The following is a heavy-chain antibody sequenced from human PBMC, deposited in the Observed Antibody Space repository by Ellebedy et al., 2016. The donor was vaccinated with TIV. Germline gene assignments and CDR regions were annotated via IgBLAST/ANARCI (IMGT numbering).Heavy chain of an antibody. CDR2: IKQDGSER. Sequence: GGSLRLSCAASGFTFSNYWMTWVRQAPGKGLEWVANIKQDGSERYYVDSVKGRFAISRDNAKNSLYLQMNSLGDEDMAVYYCARDQWLGRAYYFDYWGQGTLVTVSS. D-gene: IGHD6-19*01. J-gene: IGHJ4*02. V-gene: IGHV3-7*01. CDR1: GFTFSNYW. CDR3: ARDQWLGRAYYFDY.